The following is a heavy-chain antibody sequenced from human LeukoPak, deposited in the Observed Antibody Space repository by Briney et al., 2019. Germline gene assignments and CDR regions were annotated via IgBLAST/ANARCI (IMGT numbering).Heavy chain of an antibody. J-gene: IGHJ4*02. CDR1: GFTVSTNY. CDR2: IYSGGGA. Sequence: PGGSLRLSCAASGFTVSTNYMGWVRQAPGKGLDWVSVIYSGGGAYYADSVKDRFTIFRDTSKNTSYLQVNSLRPEDTAVYYCARGSSLAAAARGFDYWGQGTLVTVSS. V-gene: IGHV3-66*02. CDR3: ARGSSLAAAARGFDY. D-gene: IGHD6-25*01.